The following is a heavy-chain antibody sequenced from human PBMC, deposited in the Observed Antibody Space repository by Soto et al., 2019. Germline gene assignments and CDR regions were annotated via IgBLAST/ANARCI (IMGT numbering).Heavy chain of an antibody. CDR3: ARDQGIAVAGTPDY. CDR2: TYYRSKWYN. CDR1: GDSVSSNSAS. J-gene: IGHJ4*02. V-gene: IGHV6-1*01. Sequence: SQTLSLTCAISGDSVSSNSASWNWIRQSPSRGLEWLGRTYYRSKWYNDYAVSVKSRITINPDTSKNQFSLQLNSVTPEDTAVYYCARDQGIAVAGTPDYWGQGTLVTVSS. D-gene: IGHD6-19*01.